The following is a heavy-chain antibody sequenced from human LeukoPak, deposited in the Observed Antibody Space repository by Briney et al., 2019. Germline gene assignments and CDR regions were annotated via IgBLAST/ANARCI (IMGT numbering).Heavy chain of an antibody. J-gene: IGHJ4*02. Sequence: GGSLRLSCAASGFTFSSYAMSWVRQAPGKGLEWVSGVSGSGGSTYYADSVKGRFTISRDNSKNTLYLQMNSLRAEDTAVYYCAKDLGIDYVWGSYRPDYWGQGTLVTVSP. CDR1: GFTFSSYA. CDR3: AKDLGIDYVWGSYRPDY. V-gene: IGHV3-23*01. CDR2: VSGSGGST. D-gene: IGHD3-16*02.